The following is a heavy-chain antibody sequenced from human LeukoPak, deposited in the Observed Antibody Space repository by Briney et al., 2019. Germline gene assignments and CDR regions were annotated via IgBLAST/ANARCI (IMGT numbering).Heavy chain of an antibody. CDR2: ISAYNGNT. Sequence: ASVTVSCKASGYTFTSYGISWVRQAPGQGLEWMGWISAYNGNTNYAQKLQGRVTMTTDTSTSTAYMELRSLRSDDTAVYYCASGPTYSTPYCFDYWGQGTLVTVSS. CDR3: ASGPTYSTPYCFDY. V-gene: IGHV1-18*01. D-gene: IGHD6-13*01. J-gene: IGHJ4*02. CDR1: GYTFTSYG.